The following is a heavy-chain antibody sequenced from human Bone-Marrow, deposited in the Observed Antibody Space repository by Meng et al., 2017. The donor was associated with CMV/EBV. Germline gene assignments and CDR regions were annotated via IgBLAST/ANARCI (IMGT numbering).Heavy chain of an antibody. CDR1: GFSPGPSGVG. J-gene: IGHJ4*02. V-gene: IGHV2-5*02. D-gene: IGHD3-3*01. Sequence: QIPIKGYGPTLAKPPPPLTLSCTFFGFSPGPSGVGVGWIRQPPGKALEWLALIYWDDDKRYSPSLKSRLTITKDTSKNQVVLTMTNMDPVDTATYYCAHTTIFGVVIDYWGQGTLVTVSS. CDR3: AHTTIFGVVIDY. CDR2: IYWDDDK.